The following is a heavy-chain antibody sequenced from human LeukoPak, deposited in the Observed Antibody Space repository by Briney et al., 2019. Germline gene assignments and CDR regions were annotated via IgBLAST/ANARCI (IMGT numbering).Heavy chain of an antibody. V-gene: IGHV3-30-3*01. CDR2: ISYDGSNK. CDR1: GFTFSSYA. D-gene: IGHD4-17*01. Sequence: GGSLRLSCAASGFTFSSYAMHWVRQAPGKGLEWVAVISYDGSNKYYADSVKGRFTISRDNSKNTLYLQMNSLRAEDTAVYYCARDPSAGVTTRSRWFDPWGQETLVTVSS. J-gene: IGHJ5*02. CDR3: ARDPSAGVTTRSRWFDP.